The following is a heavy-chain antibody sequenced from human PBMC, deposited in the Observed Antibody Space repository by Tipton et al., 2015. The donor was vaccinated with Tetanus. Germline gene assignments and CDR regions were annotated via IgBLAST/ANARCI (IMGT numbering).Heavy chain of an antibody. J-gene: IGHJ6*02. CDR3: ARLNGGWLNYYYYGMDV. CDR1: GFTFSSYG. V-gene: IGHV3-30*03. CDR2: ISYDGSNK. Sequence: SGFTFSSYGMHWVRQAPGKGLEWVAVISYDGSNKYYADSVKGRFTISRDNSKNTLYLQMNSLRAEDTAVYYCARLNGGWLNYYYYGMDVWGQGTTVTVSS. D-gene: IGHD4-23*01.